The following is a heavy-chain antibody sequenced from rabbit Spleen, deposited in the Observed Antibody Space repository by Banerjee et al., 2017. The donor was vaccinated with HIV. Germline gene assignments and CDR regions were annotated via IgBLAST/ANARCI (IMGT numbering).Heavy chain of an antibody. CDR3: ARAIVPWLGLTRLDL. V-gene: IGHV1S45*01. CDR2: IYPSNGHT. J-gene: IGHJ3*01. Sequence: QEQLVESGGDQVQPEGSLTLTCTASGFSFSSGYYMCWVRQAPGKGLEWIGCIYPSNGHTYYANWVNGRFTISSDNAQSTVDLKMTSLTAADTATYFCARAIVPWLGLTRLDLWGPGTLVTVS. CDR1: GFSFSSGYY. D-gene: IGHD4-1*01.